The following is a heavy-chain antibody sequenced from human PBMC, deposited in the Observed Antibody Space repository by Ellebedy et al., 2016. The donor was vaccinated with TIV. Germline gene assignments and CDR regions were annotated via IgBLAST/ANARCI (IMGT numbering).Heavy chain of an antibody. CDR1: GYTFTGYY. CDR2: INPNSGGT. V-gene: IGHV1-2*02. J-gene: IGHJ6*02. Sequence: AASVKVSCKASGYTFTGYYMHWVRQAPGQGLEWMGWINPNSGGTNYAQKLQGRVTMTTDTSTSTAYMELRSLRSDDTAVYYCAKIWHYGWTPADYYYYGMDVWGQGTTVTVSS. CDR3: AKIWHYGWTPADYYYYGMDV. D-gene: IGHD3-10*01.